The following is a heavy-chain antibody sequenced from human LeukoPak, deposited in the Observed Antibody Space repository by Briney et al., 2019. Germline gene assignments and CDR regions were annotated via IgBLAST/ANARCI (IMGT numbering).Heavy chain of an antibody. CDR3: ASRYCSSTSCYRADDY. V-gene: IGHV1-69*04. Sequence: SVKVSCKASGGTFSSYAISWVRQAPGQGLEWMGRIIPILGIANYAQKFQGRVTITADKSTSTAYMELSSLRSEDTAVYYCASRYCSSTSCYRADDYWGQGTLVTVSS. J-gene: IGHJ4*02. CDR2: IIPILGIA. CDR1: GGTFSSYA. D-gene: IGHD2-2*01.